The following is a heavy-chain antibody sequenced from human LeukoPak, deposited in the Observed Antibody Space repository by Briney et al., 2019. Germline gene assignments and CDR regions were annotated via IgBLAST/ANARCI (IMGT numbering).Heavy chain of an antibody. CDR1: GFTLSSYW. CDR3: ARSPNCGGDCS. J-gene: IGHJ5*02. D-gene: IGHD2-21*02. CDR2: INSDGSST. Sequence: PGGSLRLSCAASGFTLSSYWMHWVRQAPGKGLVWVSRINSDGSSTSYADSVRGRFTISRDNAKNTLYLQMNSLRAEDTAVYYCARSPNCGGDCSWGQGTLVTVSS. V-gene: IGHV3-74*01.